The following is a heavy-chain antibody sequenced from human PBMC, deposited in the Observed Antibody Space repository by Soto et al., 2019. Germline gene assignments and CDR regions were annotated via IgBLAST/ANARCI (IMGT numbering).Heavy chain of an antibody. CDR1: GGSFSGYY. V-gene: IGHV4-34*01. Sequence: QVQLQQWGAGLLKPSETLSLTCAVYGGSFSGYYWSWIRQPPGKGLEWIGEINHSGSTNYNPSLKSRVTISVDTSKNQFSLKLSSVTAADTAVYYCARGELLFGYYYMDVWGKETTVTVSS. J-gene: IGHJ6*03. CDR3: ARGELLFGYYYMDV. D-gene: IGHD1-7*01. CDR2: INHSGST.